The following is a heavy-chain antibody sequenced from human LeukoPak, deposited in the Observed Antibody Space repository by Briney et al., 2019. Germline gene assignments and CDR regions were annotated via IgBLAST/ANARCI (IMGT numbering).Heavy chain of an antibody. CDR3: AKTSSGWYGGDY. J-gene: IGHJ4*02. CDR1: GSSFGSYG. D-gene: IGHD6-19*01. V-gene: IGHV3-30*02. Sequence: GGSRRLSWAASGSSFGSYGMHWVRQVPGKGLEWVAFIRYDGSNKYYADSVKGRFTISRDNSKNTLYLQMNSLRAEDTAVYYCAKTSSGWYGGDYWGQGTLVTVSS. CDR2: IRYDGSNK.